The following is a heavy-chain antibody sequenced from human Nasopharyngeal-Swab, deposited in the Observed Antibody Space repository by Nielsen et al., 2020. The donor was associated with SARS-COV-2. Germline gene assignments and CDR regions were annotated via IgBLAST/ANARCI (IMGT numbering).Heavy chain of an antibody. CDR1: GFTFSSYA. CDR2: ISYDGSNK. V-gene: IGHV3-30-3*01. J-gene: IGHJ6*02. D-gene: IGHD5-18*01. CDR3: ARDQVDTAMVFFSYYYYYGMDV. Sequence: GESLKISCAASGFTFSSYAMHWVRQAPGKGPEWVAVISYDGSNKYYADSVKGRFTISRDNSKNTLYLQTNSLRAEDTAVYYCARDQVDTAMVFFSYYYYYGMDVWGQGTTVTVSS.